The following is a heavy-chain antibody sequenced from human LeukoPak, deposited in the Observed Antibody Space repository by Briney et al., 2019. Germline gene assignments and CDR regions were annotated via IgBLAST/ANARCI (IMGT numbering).Heavy chain of an antibody. D-gene: IGHD4-17*01. CDR2: INSDGSST. Sequence: PGGSLRLSCAASGFTFSSYWMHWVRQAPGKGLVWVSRINSDGSSTSYADSVKGRFTISRDNTKNTLYLQMNSLRAEDTAVYYCARGGDYHYYYGMDVWGQGTTVTVSS. CDR1: GFTFSSYW. CDR3: ARGGDYHYYYGMDV. J-gene: IGHJ6*02. V-gene: IGHV3-74*01.